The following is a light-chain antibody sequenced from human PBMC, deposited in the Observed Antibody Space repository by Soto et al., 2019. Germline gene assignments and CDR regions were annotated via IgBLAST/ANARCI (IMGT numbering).Light chain of an antibody. V-gene: IGKV1-17*01. CDR2: SAS. CDR1: QGIRND. J-gene: IGKJ4*01. CDR3: QQTRSFPLT. Sequence: IQMTQSPSSLSASVGDRVTITCRASQGIRNDLGWYQQKPGKAPKLLIYSASSLQSGAPSRFTGSGSGTDFTLTITSLQPDDAAVYYCQQTRSFPLTFGGGTKVEI.